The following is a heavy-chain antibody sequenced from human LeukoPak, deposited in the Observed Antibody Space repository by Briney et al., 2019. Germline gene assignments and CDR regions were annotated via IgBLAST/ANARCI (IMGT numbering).Heavy chain of an antibody. J-gene: IGHJ4*02. CDR2: INSDGSST. CDR3: ARENGGYAFDY. CDR1: GFTFSSYW. Sequence: GGSLRLSCAASGFTFSSYWMHWVRQAPGKGLVWVSRINSDGSSTSYADSVKGRFTISRDNAKNTLYLQMNSLRAEDTAVYYCARENGGYAFDYWGQGTLVTVSS. V-gene: IGHV3-74*01. D-gene: IGHD5-12*01.